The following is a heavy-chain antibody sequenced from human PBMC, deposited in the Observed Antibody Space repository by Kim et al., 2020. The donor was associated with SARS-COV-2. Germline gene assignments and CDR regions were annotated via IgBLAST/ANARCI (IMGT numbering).Heavy chain of an antibody. CDR3: ARGASSSWYGYYYGMDV. V-gene: IGHV1-8*01. CDR2: LKPNSGNT. Sequence: ASVKVSCNASGYTFTSHVINGVQQATGQGLEWRGGLKPNSGNTGYAQKFQGRVTMTRNTSISTAYMELSSLRSEDTAVYYCARGASSSWYGYYYGMDVWGQGTTVTVSS. CDR1: GYTFTSHV. J-gene: IGHJ6*02. D-gene: IGHD6-13*01.